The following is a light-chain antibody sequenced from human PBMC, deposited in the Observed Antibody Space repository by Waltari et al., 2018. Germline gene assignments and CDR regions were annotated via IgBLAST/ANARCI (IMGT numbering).Light chain of an antibody. V-gene: IGKV3-20*01. Sequence: EIVLTQSPGTLSLSPGERATPSCRASQSISRTLVWYQKKPGQAPRLPIYAASTRATGIPDRFSRSGSGTDFSLTISRLEPEDFAVYYCQHYLRLPVTFGQGTKVEIK. CDR2: AAS. CDR3: QHYLRLPVT. J-gene: IGKJ1*01. CDR1: QSISRT.